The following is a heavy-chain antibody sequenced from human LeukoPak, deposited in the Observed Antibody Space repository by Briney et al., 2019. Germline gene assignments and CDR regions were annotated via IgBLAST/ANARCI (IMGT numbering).Heavy chain of an antibody. D-gene: IGHD6-13*01. V-gene: IGHV3-30*04. CDR2: ISYDGSNK. CDR3: ARWGRTAAGAYYYYYMDV. Sequence: HPGGSLRLSCAASGFTFSNYAMHWVRQAPGRGLEWVAVISYDGSNKYYADSVKGRFTISRDNSKNTLYLQMNSLRAEDTAVHYCARWGRTAAGAYYYYYMDVWGKGTTVIVSS. J-gene: IGHJ6*03. CDR1: GFTFSNYA.